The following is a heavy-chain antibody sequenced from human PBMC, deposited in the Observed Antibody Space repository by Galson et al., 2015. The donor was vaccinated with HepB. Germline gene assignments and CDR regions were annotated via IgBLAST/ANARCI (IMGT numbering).Heavy chain of an antibody. CDR3: TKPLSTSGSASGIDS. D-gene: IGHD6-25*01. V-gene: IGHV3-23*01. J-gene: IGHJ4*02. CDR2: INNVGGST. CDR1: GFSFGTYA. Sequence: SLRLSCAASGFSFGTYATTWVRQAPGKGLEWVSTINNVGGSTFYADSVKGRFTISRDNSKNMLYLQMDTLRADDTAVYYCTKPLSTSGSASGIDSWGQGALVTVSS.